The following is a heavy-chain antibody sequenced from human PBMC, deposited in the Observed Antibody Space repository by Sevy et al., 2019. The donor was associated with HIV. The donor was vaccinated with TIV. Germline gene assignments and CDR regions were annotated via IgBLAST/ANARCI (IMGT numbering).Heavy chain of an antibody. V-gene: IGHV3-9*01. CDR1: GFTFDDYA. J-gene: IGHJ6*02. D-gene: IGHD6-13*01. Sequence: GGSLRLSCAASGFTFDDYAMHWVRQAPGKGLEWVSGISWNSGSIGYADSVKGRFTISRDNAKKSLYLQMNSLRAEDTALYYCAKDTAAAGEYYYYYYGMDVWGQGTTVTVSS. CDR2: ISWNSGSI. CDR3: AKDTAAAGEYYYYYYGMDV.